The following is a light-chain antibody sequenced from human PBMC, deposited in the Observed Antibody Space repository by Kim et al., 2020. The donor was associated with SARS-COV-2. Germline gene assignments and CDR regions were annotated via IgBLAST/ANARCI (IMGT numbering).Light chain of an antibody. J-gene: IGKJ2*01. Sequence: EIVMTQSPATLSVSPGERATLSCRASQNVNSNLAWYQQKPGQPPRLLIYGASTRATGIPARFSGSGSGTEFTLTISSLQSEDFAVYYCQQYDNWPPATFGQGTKVDIK. CDR3: QQYDNWPPAT. CDR2: GAS. V-gene: IGKV3-15*01. CDR1: QNVNSN.